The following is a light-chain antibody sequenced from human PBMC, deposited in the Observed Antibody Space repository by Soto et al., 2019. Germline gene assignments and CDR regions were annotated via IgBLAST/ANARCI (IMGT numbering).Light chain of an antibody. CDR1: QSVSSSY. CDR3: QQYGSSPWT. V-gene: IGKV3-20*01. Sequence: EIVLTQSPGTLSLSPGERATLSCRASQSVSSSYLAWYQQKPGQAPRLLLYGASSRATGIPDRFSGSGSGPDFTLTSSRLEPADFAVYYCQQYGSSPWTFGQGTQVEIK. CDR2: GAS. J-gene: IGKJ1*01.